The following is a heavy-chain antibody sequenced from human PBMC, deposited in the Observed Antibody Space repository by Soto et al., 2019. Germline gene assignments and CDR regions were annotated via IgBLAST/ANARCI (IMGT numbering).Heavy chain of an antibody. Sequence: GESLKISCKGSGYSFTSYWISWVRQMPGKGLEWMGRIDPSDSYTNYSPSFQGHVTISADKSISTAYLQWSSLKASDTAMYYCARHVPSLPTGYSPSRDYYYYYGMDVWGQGTTVTVSS. J-gene: IGHJ6*02. CDR2: IDPSDSYT. CDR1: GYSFTSYW. CDR3: ARHVPSLPTGYSPSRDYYYYYGMDV. V-gene: IGHV5-10-1*01. D-gene: IGHD6-13*01.